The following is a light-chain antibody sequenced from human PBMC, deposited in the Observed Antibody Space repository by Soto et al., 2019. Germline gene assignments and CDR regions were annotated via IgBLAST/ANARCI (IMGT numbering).Light chain of an antibody. Sequence: ESVLTQSPATVALSPGERVTLSCRASQSVSSSFAWYQNKPGQAPRLLIYDGSNRATGIPARFTGSGSGTAFNLTITSLEPEDFAVYDCHLRTNWPPGITFGHGTRLEIK. J-gene: IGKJ5*01. CDR1: QSVSSS. CDR3: HLRTNWPPGIT. CDR2: DGS. V-gene: IGKV3-11*01.